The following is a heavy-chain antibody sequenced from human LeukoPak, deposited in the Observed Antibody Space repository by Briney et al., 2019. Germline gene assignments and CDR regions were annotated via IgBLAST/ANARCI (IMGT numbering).Heavy chain of an antibody. Sequence: PGGSLRLSCAASGFTVSSNYMSWVRQAPGKGLEWVSVTYSGGSTYYVDSVKGRFTISRDNSKNTLYLQMSSLRAEDTAVYYCARHALEKFDPWGQGTLVTVSS. CDR1: GFTVSSNY. CDR2: TYSGGST. D-gene: IGHD2-2*01. V-gene: IGHV3-53*01. J-gene: IGHJ5*02. CDR3: ARHALEKFDP.